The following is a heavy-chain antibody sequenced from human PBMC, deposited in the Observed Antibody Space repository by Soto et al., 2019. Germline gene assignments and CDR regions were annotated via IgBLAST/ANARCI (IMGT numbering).Heavy chain of an antibody. V-gene: IGHV1-2*04. CDR1: GYTFTDYY. Sequence: QVQLAQSGAEVKNPGASVKVSCKASGYTFTDYYIHWLRQAPAQGLEWMGWINPNSGDTKYAQKFQGWTTTTRDTSISTTYMELSRLTSDDTALYYCARGPSHGAFDIWGQGTIITVSS. J-gene: IGHJ3*02. CDR2: INPNSGDT. CDR3: ARGPSHGAFDI.